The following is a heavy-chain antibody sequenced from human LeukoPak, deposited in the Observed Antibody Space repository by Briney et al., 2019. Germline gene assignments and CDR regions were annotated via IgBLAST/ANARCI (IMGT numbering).Heavy chain of an antibody. D-gene: IGHD1-26*01. CDR1: GFTFSSYG. J-gene: IGHJ4*02. CDR3: AKEEGSSFDY. CDR2: IWYGGSNK. Sequence: GRSLRLSCAASGFTFSSYGMHWVRQAPGKGLEWVAVIWYGGSNKYYADSVKGRFTISRDNSKNTLYLQMNSLRAEDTAVYYCAKEEGSSFDYWGQGTLVTVSS. V-gene: IGHV3-30*18.